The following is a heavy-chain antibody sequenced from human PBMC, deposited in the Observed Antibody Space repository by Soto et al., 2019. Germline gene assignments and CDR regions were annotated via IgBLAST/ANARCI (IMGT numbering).Heavy chain of an antibody. CDR3: VQQLEYGELGWFDP. CDR2: IYYSGST. CDR1: GGSISSSSYY. J-gene: IGHJ5*02. Sequence: SETLSLTCTVSGGSISSSSYYWGWIRQPPGKGLEWIGSIYYSGSTYYNPSLKSRVTISVDTSKNQFSLKLSSVTAADTAVYYCVQQLEYGELGWFDPWGQGTLVTVSS. D-gene: IGHD6-6*01. V-gene: IGHV4-39*01.